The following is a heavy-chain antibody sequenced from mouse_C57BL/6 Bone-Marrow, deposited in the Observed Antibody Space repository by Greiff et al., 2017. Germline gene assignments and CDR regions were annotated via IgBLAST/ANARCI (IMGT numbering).Heavy chain of an antibody. CDR1: GYTFTSYW. CDR2: IDPSDSYT. D-gene: IGHD2-3*01. J-gene: IGHJ3*01. Sequence: VQLQQSGAELVRPGTSVTLSCKASGYTFTSYWMHWVKQRPGQGLEWIGVIDPSDSYTNYNQKFKVKATLTVDTSSSTAYMQLSSLTSEDSAVYYCARDGYYWFAYWGKGTLVTVSA. V-gene: IGHV1-59*01. CDR3: ARDGYYWFAY.